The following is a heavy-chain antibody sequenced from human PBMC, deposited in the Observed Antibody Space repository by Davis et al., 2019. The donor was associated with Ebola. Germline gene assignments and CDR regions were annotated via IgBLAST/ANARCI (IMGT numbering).Heavy chain of an antibody. CDR2: ISYDGSNK. D-gene: IGHD2-15*01. CDR3: AKLRDIVVVVAAVDY. V-gene: IGHV3-30*18. J-gene: IGHJ4*02. CDR1: GFTFSSYG. Sequence: GESLKIPCAASGFTFSSYGMPWVRQAPGKGLEWVAVISYDGSNKYYADSVKGRFTISRDNSKNTLYLQMNSLRAEDTAVYYCAKLRDIVVVVAAVDYWGQGTLVTVSS.